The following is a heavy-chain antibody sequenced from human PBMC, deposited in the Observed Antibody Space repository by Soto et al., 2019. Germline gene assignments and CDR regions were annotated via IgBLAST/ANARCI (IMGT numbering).Heavy chain of an antibody. CDR2: INPNSGGT. CDR1: GYTFTGYY. CDR3: ARESHGDYVWGSYRSPFDY. J-gene: IGHJ4*02. D-gene: IGHD3-16*02. Sequence: QVQLVQSGAEVKKPGASVKVSCKVSGYTFTGYYMHWVRQAPGQGLEWMGWINPNSGGTNYAQKFQGRVTMTRDTSISTAYMELSRLRSDDTAVYYCARESHGDYVWGSYRSPFDYWGQGTLVTVSS. V-gene: IGHV1-2*02.